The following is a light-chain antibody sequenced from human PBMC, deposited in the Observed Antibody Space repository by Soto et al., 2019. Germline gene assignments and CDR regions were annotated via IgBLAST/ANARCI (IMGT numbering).Light chain of an antibody. CDR1: QSVRSY. Sequence: EIVLTQSPATLSLSPGESAALSCRASQSVRSYLAWYQHKPGQAPRLLIYDASKRSTGIQARFRGSGSVTAFTLTISSLESEDFAVAYCQQRSNWPRTFGHGTTLELK. V-gene: IGKV3-11*01. CDR3: QQRSNWPRT. CDR2: DAS. J-gene: IGKJ2*01.